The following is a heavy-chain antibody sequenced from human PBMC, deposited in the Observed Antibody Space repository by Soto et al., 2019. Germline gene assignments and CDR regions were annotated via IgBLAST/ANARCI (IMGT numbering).Heavy chain of an antibody. CDR1: GDSVSSNSAA. D-gene: IGHD1-7*01. J-gene: IGHJ6*03. V-gene: IGHV6-1*01. CDR2: TYYRSRWYN. Sequence: PSQTLSLTCVISGDSVSSNSAAWNCIRLSPSRGLEWLARTYYRSRWYNDYAVSVRSRITVNPDTSKNQFSLQLTSVTPEDTAVYYCAGTTSHQWYYMDVWGKGTTVTVSS. CDR3: AGTTSHQWYYMDV.